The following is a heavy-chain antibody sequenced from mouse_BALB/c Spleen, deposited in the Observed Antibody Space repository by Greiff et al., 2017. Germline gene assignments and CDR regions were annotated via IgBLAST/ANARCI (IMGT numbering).Heavy chain of an antibody. CDR1: GFNIKDTY. V-gene: IGHV14-3*02. Sequence: EVQLVESGAELVKPGASVKLSCTASGFNIKDTYMHWVKQRPEQGLEWIGRIDPANGNTKYDPKFQGKATITADTSSNTAYLQLSSLTSEDTAVYYCARADGNYVRGFAYWGQGTLVTVSA. CDR2: IDPANGNT. CDR3: ARADGNYVRGFAY. D-gene: IGHD2-1*01. J-gene: IGHJ3*01.